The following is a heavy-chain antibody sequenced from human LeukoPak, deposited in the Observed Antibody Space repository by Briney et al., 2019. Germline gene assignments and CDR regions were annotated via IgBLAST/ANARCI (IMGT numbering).Heavy chain of an antibody. Sequence: GESLKISCKGSGYSFTSYWIGWVRQMPGKGLECMGIIYPGDSDTRYSPSFQGQVTISADKSISTAYLQWSSLKASDTAMYYCARVAPQYQLLLDWFDPWGQGTLVTVSS. CDR1: GYSFTSYW. D-gene: IGHD2-2*01. V-gene: IGHV5-51*01. CDR2: IYPGDSDT. CDR3: ARVAPQYQLLLDWFDP. J-gene: IGHJ5*02.